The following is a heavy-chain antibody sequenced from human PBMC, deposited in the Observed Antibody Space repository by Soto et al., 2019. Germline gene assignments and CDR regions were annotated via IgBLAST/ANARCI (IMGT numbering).Heavy chain of an antibody. CDR3: ARTHMDAMITFGGVIANYFAY. Sequence: GASVKVSCKASGYTFTSYDINWVRQATGQGLEWMGWMNPNSGSTGYAQKFQGRVTMTRNTSISTAYMELSSLRSDDTAVYYCARTHMDAMITFGGVIANYFAYWGQGTLVTVSS. CDR2: MNPNSGST. D-gene: IGHD3-16*02. J-gene: IGHJ4*02. CDR1: GYTFTSYD. V-gene: IGHV1-8*01.